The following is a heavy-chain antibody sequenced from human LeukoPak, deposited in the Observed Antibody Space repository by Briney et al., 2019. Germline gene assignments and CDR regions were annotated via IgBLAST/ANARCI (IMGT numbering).Heavy chain of an antibody. V-gene: IGHV1-2*02. Sequence: ASVKVSCKASGYTFTGYYMHWVRQAPGQGLEWMGWINPNSGGTNYAQKFQGRVTMTRDTSISTAYMELSRLRSDDTAVYYCARGGRGILWLGELFSASWGQGTLVTVSS. J-gene: IGHJ4*02. CDR1: GYTFTGYY. CDR3: ARGGRGILWLGELFSAS. CDR2: INPNSGGT. D-gene: IGHD3-10*01.